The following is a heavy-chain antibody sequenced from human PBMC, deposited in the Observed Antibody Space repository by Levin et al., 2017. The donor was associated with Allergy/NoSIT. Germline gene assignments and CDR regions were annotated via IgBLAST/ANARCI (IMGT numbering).Heavy chain of an antibody. CDR1: GGSFSGYY. CDR2: INHSGST. V-gene: IGHV4-34*01. D-gene: IGHD2-2*01. J-gene: IGHJ6*03. Sequence: SQTLSLTCAVYGGSFSGYYWSWIRQPPGKGLEWIGEINHSGSTNYNPSLKSRVTISVDTSKNQFSLKLSSVTAADTAVYYCARGGFGVVVPAAIEYYYYYYMDVWGKGTTVTVSS. CDR3: ARGGFGVVVPAAIEYYYYYYMDV.